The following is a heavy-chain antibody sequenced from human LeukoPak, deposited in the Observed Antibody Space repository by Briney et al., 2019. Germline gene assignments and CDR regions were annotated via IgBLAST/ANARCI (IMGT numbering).Heavy chain of an antibody. Sequence: GRSLRLSCAASGFTFSSYAMHWVRQAPGKGLEWVAVISYDGSNKYYADSVKGRFTISRDNSKNTLYLQMNSLRAEDTAVYYCARDSYYYDSSGPWSWAFDIWGQGTMVTVSS. V-gene: IGHV3-30-3*01. J-gene: IGHJ3*02. CDR3: ARDSYYYDSSGPWSWAFDI. CDR1: GFTFSSYA. D-gene: IGHD3-22*01. CDR2: ISYDGSNK.